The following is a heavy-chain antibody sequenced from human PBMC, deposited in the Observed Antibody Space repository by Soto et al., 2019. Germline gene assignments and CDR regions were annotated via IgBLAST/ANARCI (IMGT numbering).Heavy chain of an antibody. CDR1: GGTFSSYA. V-gene: IGHV1-69*13. Sequence: SVKVSCKASGGTFSSYAISRVRQAPGQGLEWMGGIIPIFSTANYAQKFQGRVTITADESISTAYMELSSLRSEDTAVYYCARVLSWASYYDFWSGYYNYYYYGMDVWGQGTTVTVSS. D-gene: IGHD3-3*01. J-gene: IGHJ6*02. CDR2: IIPIFSTA. CDR3: ARVLSWASYYDFWSGYYNYYYYGMDV.